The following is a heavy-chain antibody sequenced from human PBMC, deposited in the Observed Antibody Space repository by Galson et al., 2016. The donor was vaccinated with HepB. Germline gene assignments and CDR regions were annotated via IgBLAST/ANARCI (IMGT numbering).Heavy chain of an antibody. Sequence: SVKVSCKASGYTFTTYGVNLVRQAPGQGLEWMGWINTESGDPMYAQGSTGRFVLSLDTSVSTAYLEISNLRSEDTAVYYCARAGSAGHPYRTPYGLDVWGQGTTVTVSS. V-gene: IGHV7-4-1*02. CDR3: ARAGSAGHPYRTPYGLDV. D-gene: IGHD4-11*01. CDR2: INTESGDP. J-gene: IGHJ6*02. CDR1: GYTFTTYG.